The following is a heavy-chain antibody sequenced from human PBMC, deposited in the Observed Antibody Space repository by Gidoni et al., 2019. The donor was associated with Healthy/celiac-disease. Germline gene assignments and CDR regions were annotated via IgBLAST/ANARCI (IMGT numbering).Heavy chain of an antibody. CDR1: GGSISSSSYY. D-gene: IGHD3-3*01. CDR2: IYYSGST. V-gene: IGHV4-39*01. Sequence: QLQLQESGPGLVKPSETLSLTCTVSGGSISSSSYYWGWIRQPPGKGLEWIGSIYYSGSTYYNPSLKSRVTISVDTSKNQFSLKLSSVTAADTAVYYCARGLQYDFWSGYSGWFDPWGQGTLVTVSS. J-gene: IGHJ5*02. CDR3: ARGLQYDFWSGYSGWFDP.